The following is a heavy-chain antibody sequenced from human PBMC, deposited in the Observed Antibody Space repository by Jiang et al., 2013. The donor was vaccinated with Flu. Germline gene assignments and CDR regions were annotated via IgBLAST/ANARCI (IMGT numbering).Heavy chain of an antibody. J-gene: IGHJ4*02. V-gene: IGHV3-48*03. CDR1: GFTFSTFE. CDR2: ISDSRGLI. CDR3: VRASYDRPGYRLFDL. D-gene: IGHD3-22*01. Sequence: VQLVESGGGLVQPGGSLRLSCAASGFTFSTFEMNWVRLAPGKGPEWIAHISDSRGLIYYEDSVRGRFTVSGDNAKNSLHLQMNSLRDEDSGVYYCVRASYDRPGYRLFDLWGLGTLVTVSS.